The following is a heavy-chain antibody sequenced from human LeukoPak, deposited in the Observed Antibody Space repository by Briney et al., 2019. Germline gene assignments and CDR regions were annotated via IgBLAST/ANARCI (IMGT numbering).Heavy chain of an antibody. CDR3: ARVARPKRDGYNYNY. V-gene: IGHV3-21*01. CDR2: ISSSSSYI. J-gene: IGHJ4*02. D-gene: IGHD5-24*01. Sequence: GGSLRLSCAASGFTFSSYSMNWVRQAPGKGLEWVSSISSSSSYIYYADSVKGRFTISRDNAKNSLYLQMNSLRAEDTAVYYCARVARPKRDGYNYNYWGQGTLVTVSS. CDR1: GFTFSSYS.